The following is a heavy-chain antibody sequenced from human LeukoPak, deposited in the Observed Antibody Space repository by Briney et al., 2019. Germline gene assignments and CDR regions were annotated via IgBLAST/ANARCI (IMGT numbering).Heavy chain of an antibody. V-gene: IGHV4-39*01. D-gene: IGHD5-24*01. CDR2: IYYSEST. Sequence: SETLSLSCTVSGGSISSSRYYWGWIRHPPGKGLEWIGNIYYSESTYYNPSLKSRVTISVDTSKNQFSLKLSSVTAADTAVYYCAKQRRDGYNYFDYWGQGTLVTVSS. CDR3: AKQRRDGYNYFDY. J-gene: IGHJ4*02. CDR1: GGSISSSRYY.